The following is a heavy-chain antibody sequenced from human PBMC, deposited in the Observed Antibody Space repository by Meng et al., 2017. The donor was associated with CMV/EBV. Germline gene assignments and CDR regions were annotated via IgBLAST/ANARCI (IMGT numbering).Heavy chain of an antibody. J-gene: IGHJ4*02. Sequence: ASVKVSCKASGYTFTSYDINWVRQATGQGLEWMGWMNPNSGNTGYAQKFQGRVTITRNTSTSTAYMELSSLRSEDTAVYYCARGRLFCSSTSCRNGGIGYWGQETLVTVSS. D-gene: IGHD2-2*01. V-gene: IGHV1-8*03. CDR3: ARGRLFCSSTSCRNGGIGY. CDR1: GYTFTSYD. CDR2: MNPNSGNT.